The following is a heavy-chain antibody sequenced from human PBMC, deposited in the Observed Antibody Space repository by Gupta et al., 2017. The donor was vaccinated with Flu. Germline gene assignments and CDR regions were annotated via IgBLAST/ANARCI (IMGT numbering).Heavy chain of an antibody. D-gene: IGHD6-19*01. Sequence: QVQLQESGPGLVKPSETLSLTCTVSGGSISSYYWSWIRQPAGKGLEWIGRIYTSGSTNYNPALKSRVTMSVDTSKNQFSLKLSSVTAADTAVYYCARGFSRGWYGHFQHWGQGTLVTVSS. CDR2: IYTSGST. CDR3: ARGFSRGWYGHFQH. V-gene: IGHV4-4*07. CDR1: GGSISSYY. J-gene: IGHJ1*01.